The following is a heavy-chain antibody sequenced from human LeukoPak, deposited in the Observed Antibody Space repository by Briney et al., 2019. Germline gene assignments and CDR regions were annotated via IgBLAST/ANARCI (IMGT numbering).Heavy chain of an antibody. CDR1: GFTFSDYY. V-gene: IGHV3-11*01. D-gene: IGHD5-24*01. Sequence: GGSLGLSCAASGFTFSDYYMSWIRQAPGKGLEWVSYISSSGSTIYYADSVKGRFTISRDNAKNSLYLQMNGLRAEDTAVYYCARDADLGATITGAFDIWGQGTMVTVSS. CDR2: ISSSGSTI. CDR3: ARDADLGATITGAFDI. J-gene: IGHJ3*02.